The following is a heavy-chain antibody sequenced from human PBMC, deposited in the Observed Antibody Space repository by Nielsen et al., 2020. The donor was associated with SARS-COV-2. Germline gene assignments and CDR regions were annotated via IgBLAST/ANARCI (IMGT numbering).Heavy chain of an antibody. CDR1: GYTFTTYG. V-gene: IGHV1-18*01. J-gene: IGHJ4*02. CDR2: IGAYNGNT. CDR3: ARDALVMPSTMRF. D-gene: IGHD3-22*01. Sequence: ASVKVSCKASGYTFTTYGFSWVRQAPGQGLEWMGWIGAYNGNTKYAQNFQGRVTLTTDTSTTTGYMELRALRSDDTAVYYCARDALVMPSTMRFWGQGTLVTVSS.